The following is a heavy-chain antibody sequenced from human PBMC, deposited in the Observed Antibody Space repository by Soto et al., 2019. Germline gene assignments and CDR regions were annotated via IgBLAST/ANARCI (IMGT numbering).Heavy chain of an antibody. Sequence: ASVKVSCKASGYTFTNYGINWVRQAPGQGLEWMGWISAYNGNTNYAQKLQGRVTMTTDTSTSTVYMELRSLRSDDTAVYYCVRVKGEFYYYYYGMDVWGQGTTVTVSS. CDR3: VRVKGEFYYYYYGMDV. J-gene: IGHJ6*02. D-gene: IGHD3-10*01. CDR2: ISAYNGNT. CDR1: GYTFTNYG. V-gene: IGHV1-18*01.